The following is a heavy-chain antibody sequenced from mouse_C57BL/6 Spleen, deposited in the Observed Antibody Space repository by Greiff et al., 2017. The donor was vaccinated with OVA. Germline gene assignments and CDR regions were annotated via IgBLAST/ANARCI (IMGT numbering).Heavy chain of an antibody. Sequence: EVQVVESGGDLVKPGGSLKLSCAASGFTFSSYGMSWVRQTPDKRLEWVATISSGGSYTYYPESVKGRSTIYRDNTKNTMYLQMSSLKSEDTAMYYCARHPYFDDWGTGTTVTVSA. CDR2: ISSGGSYT. CDR3: ARHPYFDD. V-gene: IGHV5-6*01. CDR1: GFTFSSYG. J-gene: IGHJ1*03.